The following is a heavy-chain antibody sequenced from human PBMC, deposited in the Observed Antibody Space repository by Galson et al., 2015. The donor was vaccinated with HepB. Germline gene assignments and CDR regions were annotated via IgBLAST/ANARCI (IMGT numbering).Heavy chain of an antibody. Sequence: SLRLSCAASGFTFSSYGMHWVRQAPGKGLEWVAVISYDGSNKYYADSVKGRFTISRDNSKNTLYLQMNSLRAEDTAVYYCAKTHYDLWSGYYPFDYWGQGTLVTVSS. V-gene: IGHV3-30*18. CDR1: GFTFSSYG. J-gene: IGHJ4*02. D-gene: IGHD3-3*01. CDR3: AKTHYDLWSGYYPFDY. CDR2: ISYDGSNK.